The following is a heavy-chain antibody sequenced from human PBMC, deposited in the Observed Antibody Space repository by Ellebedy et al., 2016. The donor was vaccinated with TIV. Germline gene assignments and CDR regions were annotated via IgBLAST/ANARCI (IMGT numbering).Heavy chain of an antibody. Sequence: PGGSLRLSCAASGFTFSTYTMNWVRQAPGKGLEWISYISSTANTIYYADSVKGRFTISRDNAKNSLYLQMNRLRSDDTAVYYCARDGEFAPGGLDSWGQGTLVIVSS. CDR3: ARDGEFAPGGLDS. CDR2: ISSTANTI. D-gene: IGHD3-10*01. CDR1: GFTFSTYT. V-gene: IGHV3-48*04. J-gene: IGHJ4*02.